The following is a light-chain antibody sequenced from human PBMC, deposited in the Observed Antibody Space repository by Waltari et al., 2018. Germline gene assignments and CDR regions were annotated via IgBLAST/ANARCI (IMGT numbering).Light chain of an antibody. V-gene: IGKV3-15*01. CDR1: QSVTNN. J-gene: IGKJ1*01. Sequence: EIELTQSPATLSVSPGERATLSCRASQSVTNNLAWYQQKPGQAPRLIIYGASARATVIPARFSGRWSGTEFTLTISSLQSEDFAVYYCQQYYDWPPWTFGQGTKVEVK. CDR2: GAS. CDR3: QQYYDWPPWT.